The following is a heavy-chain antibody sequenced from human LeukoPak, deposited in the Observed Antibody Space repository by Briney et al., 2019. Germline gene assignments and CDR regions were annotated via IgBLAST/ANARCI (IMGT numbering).Heavy chain of an antibody. D-gene: IGHD6-13*01. V-gene: IGHV3-30*02. J-gene: IGHJ6*03. Sequence: GGSLRLSCAASGFTFSSYGMHWVRQAPGKGLEWVAFIRYDGSNKYYADSVKGRFTISRDNSKNTLYLQMNSLRAEDTAVYYCAKDRAAAAPGVVYYYYYYMDVWGKGTTVTVSS. CDR2: IRYDGSNK. CDR1: GFTFSSYG. CDR3: AKDRAAAAPGVVYYYYYYMDV.